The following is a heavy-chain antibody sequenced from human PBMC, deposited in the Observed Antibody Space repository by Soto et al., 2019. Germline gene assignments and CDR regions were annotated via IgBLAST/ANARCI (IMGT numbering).Heavy chain of an antibody. J-gene: IGHJ6*03. CDR3: AIHPRYFSYYHYMDV. CDR2: IYYSGST. Sequence: QLQLQESGPGLVKPSETLSLTCTFSGGSFSSSNYYWGWIRQPPGTGLEWIGSIYYSGSTYYNPSLKSGVPISVDPSMNQFSLTLRSVTATDTAVLYGAIHPRYFSYYHYMDVWGKGTTVTVSS. CDR1: GGSFSSSNYY. V-gene: IGHV4-39*01. D-gene: IGHD3-9*01.